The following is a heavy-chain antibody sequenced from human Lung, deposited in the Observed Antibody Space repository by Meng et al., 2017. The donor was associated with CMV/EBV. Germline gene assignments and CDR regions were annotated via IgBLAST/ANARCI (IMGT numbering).Heavy chain of an antibody. Sequence: QGRLTEPGPGLGKPSGTLSLTCAVSGGSISSSNWWSWVRQPPGKGLEWIGEIYHSGSTHYNPSLKSRVTISVDKSKNQFSLNLSSVTAADTAVYYCARVGQWLPIDYWGQGTLVTVSS. CDR3: ARVGQWLPIDY. D-gene: IGHD6-19*01. V-gene: IGHV4-4*02. CDR1: GGSISSSNW. J-gene: IGHJ4*02. CDR2: IYHSGST.